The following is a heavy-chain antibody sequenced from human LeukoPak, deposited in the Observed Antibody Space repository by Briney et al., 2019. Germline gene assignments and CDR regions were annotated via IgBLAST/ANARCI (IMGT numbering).Heavy chain of an antibody. Sequence: SETLSLTCAVYGGSFNAYYWTWIRQTPGKGLEWIGEINHSGNTNYNPSLESRVTISADTSKNQFSLNLGSVTAADTAIYYCARGLRFIQGPGYYYMDVWGKGTTVTVSS. D-gene: IGHD3-16*02. V-gene: IGHV4-34*01. CDR1: GGSFNAYY. CDR3: ARGLRFIQGPGYYYMDV. CDR2: INHSGNT. J-gene: IGHJ6*03.